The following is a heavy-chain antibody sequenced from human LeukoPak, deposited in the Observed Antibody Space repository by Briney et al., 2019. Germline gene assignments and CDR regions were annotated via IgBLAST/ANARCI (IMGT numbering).Heavy chain of an antibody. CDR2: ISWNSGSI. D-gene: IGHD1-26*01. V-gene: IGHV3-9*01. Sequence: GGSLRLSCAASGFTFDDYAMHWVRQAPGKGLEWVSGISWNSGSIGYADSVKGRFTISRDNAKNSLYLQMNSLRAEDTALYYCAKDRGLWELLFDYWGQGTLVTVSS. CDR1: GFTFDDYA. CDR3: AKDRGLWELLFDY. J-gene: IGHJ4*02.